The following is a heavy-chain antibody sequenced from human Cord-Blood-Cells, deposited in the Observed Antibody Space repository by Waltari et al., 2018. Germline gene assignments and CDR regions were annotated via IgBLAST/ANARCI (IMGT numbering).Heavy chain of an antibody. CDR3: AKAADFWSGYDTKSSFDY. CDR2: SSGSGGST. V-gene: IGHV3-23*04. J-gene: IGHJ4*02. Sequence: EAQLVESGGGLVQPGGSLRLSCAASGFTFSSYAMSWVRQAPGQGLEWVSASSGSGGSTYYADSVKGRFTISRDNSESTLYLQMNSLRAEDTAVYYCAKAADFWSGYDTKSSFDYWGQGTLVTVSS. CDR1: GFTFSSYA. D-gene: IGHD3-3*01.